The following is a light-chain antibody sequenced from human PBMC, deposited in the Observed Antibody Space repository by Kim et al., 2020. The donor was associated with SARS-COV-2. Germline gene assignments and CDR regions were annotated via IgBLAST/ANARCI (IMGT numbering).Light chain of an antibody. J-gene: IGKJ1*01. CDR1: QSISTY. Sequence: VGGRVTITCRASQSISTYLNWYQQRPGKAPKLLIYAASNLQSGVPSRFSGSGSGTAFALTISDLQSEDFASYYCQQTYRPPRTFGQGTKVDIK. V-gene: IGKV1-39*01. CDR2: AAS. CDR3: QQTYRPPRT.